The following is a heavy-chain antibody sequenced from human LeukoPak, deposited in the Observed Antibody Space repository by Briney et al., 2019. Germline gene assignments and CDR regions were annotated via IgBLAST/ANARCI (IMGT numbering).Heavy chain of an antibody. CDR2: ISGSGGST. Sequence: LTCTVSGGSISSYYWSWVRQAPGKGLEWVSAISGSGGSTYYADSVKGRFTISRDNSKNTLYLQMNSLRAEDTAVYYCAKDPLRVSSGERDYWGQGTLVTVSS. CDR1: GGSISSYY. V-gene: IGHV3-23*01. CDR3: AKDPLRVSSGERDY. J-gene: IGHJ4*02. D-gene: IGHD3-22*01.